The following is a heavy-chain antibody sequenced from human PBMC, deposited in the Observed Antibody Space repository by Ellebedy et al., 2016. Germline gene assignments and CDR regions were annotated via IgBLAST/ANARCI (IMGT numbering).Heavy chain of an antibody. CDR2: IYYSGST. J-gene: IGHJ4*02. CDR1: GGSISSSSYY. CDR3: ARHPRGRSSALFDY. D-gene: IGHD6-6*01. Sequence: GSLRLXCTVSGGSISSSSYYWGWIRQPPGKGLEWIGSIYYSGSTYYNPSLKSRVTISVDTSKNQFSLKLSSVTAADTAVYYCARHPRGRSSALFDYWGQGTLVTVSS. V-gene: IGHV4-39*01.